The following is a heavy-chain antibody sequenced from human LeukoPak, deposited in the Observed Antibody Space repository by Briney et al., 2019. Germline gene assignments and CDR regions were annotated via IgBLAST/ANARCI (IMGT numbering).Heavy chain of an antibody. CDR1: GFTFSSYA. V-gene: IGHV3-23*01. J-gene: IGHJ6*02. Sequence: GGSLRLSCAASGFTFSSYAMSWVRQAPGKGLEWVSAISGSGGSTYYADSVRGRFTISRDNSKNTLYLQMNSLRAEDTAVYYCAKPPPLGYCSGGSCPKQDTAIYGMDVWGQGTTVTVSS. CDR3: AKPPPLGYCSGGSCPKQDTAIYGMDV. CDR2: ISGSGGST. D-gene: IGHD2-15*01.